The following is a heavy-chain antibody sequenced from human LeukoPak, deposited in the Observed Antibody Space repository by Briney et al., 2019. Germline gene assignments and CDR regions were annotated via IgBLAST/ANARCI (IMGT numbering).Heavy chain of an antibody. V-gene: IGHV3-21*01. J-gene: IGHJ4*02. Sequence: GSLRLSCAASGSTFSSYSMNWVRQAPGKGLEWVSSISSSSSYIYYADSVKGRFTISRDNAKNSLYLQMNSLRAEDTAVYYCARDFRYNWNVWDYWGQGTLVTVAS. CDR3: ARDFRYNWNVWDY. CDR2: ISSSSSYI. CDR1: GSTFSSYS. D-gene: IGHD1-1*01.